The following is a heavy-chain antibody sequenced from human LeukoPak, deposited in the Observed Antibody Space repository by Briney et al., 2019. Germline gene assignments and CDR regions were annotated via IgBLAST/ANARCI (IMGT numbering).Heavy chain of an antibody. CDR2: IYYSGST. CDR1: GGSISSSSYY. CDR3: ARGGVGFDP. D-gene: IGHD2-15*01. V-gene: IGHV4-39*07. J-gene: IGHJ5*02. Sequence: SETLSLTCTVSGGSISSSSYYWGWIRQPPGKGLEWIGSIYYSGSTNYNPSLKSRVTISVDTSKNQFSLKLSSVTAADTAVYYCARGGVGFDPWGQGTLVTVSS.